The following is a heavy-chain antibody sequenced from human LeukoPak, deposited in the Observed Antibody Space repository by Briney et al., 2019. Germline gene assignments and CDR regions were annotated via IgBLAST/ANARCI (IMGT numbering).Heavy chain of an antibody. CDR2: INPNSGGT. CDR3: ARARVAAAGYWFDP. Sequence: ASVKVSCKASGYTFTGYYMHWVRPAPGKGLAWMGWINPNSGGTNYAQKFQGRVTMTRDTSISTAYMELSRLRSDDTAVYYCARARVAAAGYWFDPWGQGTLVTVSS. D-gene: IGHD6-13*01. V-gene: IGHV1-2*02. J-gene: IGHJ5*02. CDR1: GYTFTGYY.